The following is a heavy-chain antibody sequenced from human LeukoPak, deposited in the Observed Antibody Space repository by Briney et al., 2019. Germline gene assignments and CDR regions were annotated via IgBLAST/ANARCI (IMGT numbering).Heavy chain of an antibody. V-gene: IGHV4-59*01. CDR3: ARELCGGDCNNWFDP. CDR1: GGSISSYY. J-gene: IGHJ5*02. Sequence: PSETLSLTCTVSGGSISSYYWSWIRQPPGKGLEWIGYIYYSGSTNYNPSLKSRVTISVDTSKNQFSLKLSSVTAADTAVYYCARELCGGDCNNWFDPWGQGTLVTVSS. D-gene: IGHD2-21*02. CDR2: IYYSGST.